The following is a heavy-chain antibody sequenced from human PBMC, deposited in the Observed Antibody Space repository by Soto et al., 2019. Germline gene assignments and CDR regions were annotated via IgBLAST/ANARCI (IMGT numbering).Heavy chain of an antibody. D-gene: IGHD3-3*01. V-gene: IGHV4-59*08. CDR1: GCSVSSYY. CDR2: IYYSGST. Sequence: SETLSLTCTVFGCSVSSYYWSWIRQSPGKGLEWIGYIYYSGSTKYNPSLMSRITISVDTSKNQFSLKLTSVTAADTAVYYCVSLAAERIDFWSGYIKYADFWGQGTLVTVSS. CDR3: VSLAAERIDFWSGYIKYADF. J-gene: IGHJ4*02.